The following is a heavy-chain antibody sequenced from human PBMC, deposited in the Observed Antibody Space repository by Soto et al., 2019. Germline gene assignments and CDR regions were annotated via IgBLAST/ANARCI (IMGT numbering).Heavy chain of an antibody. V-gene: IGHV1-2*04. D-gene: IGHD2-8*01. CDR3: ARGDSTDCSNGVCSFFYNHDMDV. CDR2: INPKSGGT. J-gene: IGHJ6*02. Sequence: ASVKVSCKASGYSFTDYHVHWVRQAPGQGLEWLGRINPKSGGTSTAQKFQGWVTMTKDTSISTASMELTRLTSDDTAIYYCARGDSTDCSNGVCSFFYNHDMDVWGQGTTVTVSS. CDR1: GYSFTDYH.